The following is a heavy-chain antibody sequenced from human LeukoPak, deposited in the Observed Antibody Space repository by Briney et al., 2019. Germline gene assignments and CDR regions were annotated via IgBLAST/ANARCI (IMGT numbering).Heavy chain of an antibody. CDR3: ARAIVVVPAAIKYYYYYYGMDV. CDR1: GGSFSGYY. J-gene: IGHJ6*02. Sequence: SETLSLTCAVYGGSFSGYYWSWIRQSPGKGLEWIGEINHSGSTNYNPSLKSRVTISVDTSKNQFSLKLSSVTAADTAVYYCARAIVVVPAAIKYYYYYYGMDVWGQGTTVTVSS. D-gene: IGHD2-2*02. V-gene: IGHV4-34*01. CDR2: INHSGST.